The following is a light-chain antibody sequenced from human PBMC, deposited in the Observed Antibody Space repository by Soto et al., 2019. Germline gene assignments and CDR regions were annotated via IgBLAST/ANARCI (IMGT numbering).Light chain of an antibody. CDR3: ASFTTISTWV. CDR2: GVN. J-gene: IGLJ3*02. Sequence: QSALTQPASVSGSPGQSITISCTGTSSDIGRYNYVSWYQQHPGKAPRLVISGVNKRPSGISNRFSGSKSGNTASLTISGLQADDEAIYYCASFTTISTWVFGGGTKVTVL. V-gene: IGLV2-14*01. CDR1: SSDIGRYNY.